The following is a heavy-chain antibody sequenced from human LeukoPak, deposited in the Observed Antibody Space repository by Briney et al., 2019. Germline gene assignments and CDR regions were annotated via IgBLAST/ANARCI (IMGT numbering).Heavy chain of an antibody. D-gene: IGHD2/OR15-2a*01. CDR3: ARDSHRIFDY. Sequence: PSETLSLTCTVSGGSISSYYWSWIRQPPGKGLEWIGYIYTSGSTNYNPSLKSRVTISVDTSKNQFSLKLSSVTAADTAVYYCARDSHRIFDYWGQGTLVTVSS. CDR1: GGSISSYY. V-gene: IGHV4-4*09. CDR2: IYTSGST. J-gene: IGHJ4*02.